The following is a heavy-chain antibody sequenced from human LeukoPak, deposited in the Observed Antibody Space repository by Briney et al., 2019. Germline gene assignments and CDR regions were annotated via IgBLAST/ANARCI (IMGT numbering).Heavy chain of an antibody. CDR3: TRGGDYEGPNYFDY. Sequence: ASVKVSCKASGYTFIDYYMHWVRQAPGHGLEWLGWINLNSGGTHYVQKFQGRVTMTRDTSISTAYMELSSLRSEHTAVYYCTRGGDYEGPNYFDYWGQGTLVTVPS. D-gene: IGHD3-22*01. CDR1: GYTFIDYY. J-gene: IGHJ4*02. V-gene: IGHV1-2*02. CDR2: INLNSGGT.